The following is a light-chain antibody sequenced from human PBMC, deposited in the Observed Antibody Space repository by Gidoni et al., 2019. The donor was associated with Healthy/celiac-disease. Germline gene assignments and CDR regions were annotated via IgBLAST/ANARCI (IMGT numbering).Light chain of an antibody. CDR2: DAS. Sequence: EIVSTQSPATLSLSPGERATHSCRASQSVSSYLAWYQQKPGQAPRLLIYDASNRATGVPARFSGSGSGTDFTLTISSLEPEDFAVYYCQQRSNWPPYTFGPGTKVDIK. V-gene: IGKV3-11*01. J-gene: IGKJ3*01. CDR3: QQRSNWPPYT. CDR1: QSVSSY.